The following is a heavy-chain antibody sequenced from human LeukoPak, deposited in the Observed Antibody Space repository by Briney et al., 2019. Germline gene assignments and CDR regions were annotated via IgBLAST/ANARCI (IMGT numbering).Heavy chain of an antibody. J-gene: IGHJ4*02. V-gene: IGHV5-51*01. CDR3: ARHLLSFGVGYDLDY. Sequence: GESLKISCKGSGYSFTSYWIGWVRQMPGKGLEWMGIIYPGDSDTRHSPSFQGQVTISADKSISTAYLQWSSLKASDTAMYYCARHLLSFGVGYDLDYWGQGTLVTVSS. CDR1: GYSFTSYW. D-gene: IGHD5-12*01. CDR2: IYPGDSDT.